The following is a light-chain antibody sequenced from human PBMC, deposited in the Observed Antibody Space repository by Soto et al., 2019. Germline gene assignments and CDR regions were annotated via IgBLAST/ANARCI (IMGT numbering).Light chain of an antibody. Sequence: AIRMTQSPSSFSASTGDRVTITCRASQGISSYLAWYQQKPGKAPKLLIYAASTLQSGVPSRFRGSGSGTDFTLTISCLKSEDFATYYCQQYYSYPLTFGQGTKVDIK. V-gene: IGKV1-8*01. CDR3: QQYYSYPLT. CDR1: QGISSY. CDR2: AAS. J-gene: IGKJ1*01.